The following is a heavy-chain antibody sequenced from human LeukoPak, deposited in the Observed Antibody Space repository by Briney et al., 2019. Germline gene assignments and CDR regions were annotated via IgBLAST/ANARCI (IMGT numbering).Heavy chain of an antibody. V-gene: IGHV3-33*06. D-gene: IGHD3-3*02. J-gene: IGHJ4*02. CDR1: SFTFSNFG. CDR2: IWHGGRDN. CDR3: VEGHFSSRSPPFDY. Sequence: RSLRLSCSAYSFTFSNFGMHWVRQAPGKGPEGWAVIWHGGRDNYYADSVKGSFTISRDNSRGTLYLKMHKLKDEDTYLYSCVEGHFSSRSPPFDYCGPGILVTVSS.